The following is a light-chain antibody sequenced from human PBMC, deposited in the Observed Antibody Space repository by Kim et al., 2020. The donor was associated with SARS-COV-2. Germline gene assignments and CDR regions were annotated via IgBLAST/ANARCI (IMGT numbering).Light chain of an antibody. CDR1: QSISNW. Sequence: DIQMTQSPSTLSASVGDRVTITCRASQSISNWLAWFQQKPGKAPKLLISKASTLESGVPSRFSGRGSGTEFTLTISGLQPNDFATYYSQQYNSESVTFGQGTKVDIK. CDR2: KAS. V-gene: IGKV1-5*03. J-gene: IGKJ1*01. CDR3: QQYNSESVT.